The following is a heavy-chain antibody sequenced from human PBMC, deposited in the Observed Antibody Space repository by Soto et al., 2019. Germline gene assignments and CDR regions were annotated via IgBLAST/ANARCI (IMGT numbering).Heavy chain of an antibody. D-gene: IGHD6-19*01. J-gene: IGHJ4*02. Sequence: QVQLQESGPGLVKPSETLSLTCTVSGGSISSYYWSWIRQPPGKGLEWIGYIYYSGSTNYNPSLKSRVTISVVTSKNQFSLKLSTVTAADTAVYYCARSYISALLFDYWGQGTLVTVSS. V-gene: IGHV4-59*01. CDR1: GGSISSYY. CDR2: IYYSGST. CDR3: ARSYISALLFDY.